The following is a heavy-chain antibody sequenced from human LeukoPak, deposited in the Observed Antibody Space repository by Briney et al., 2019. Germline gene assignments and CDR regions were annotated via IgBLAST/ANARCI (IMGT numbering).Heavy chain of an antibody. CDR3: ARAGELRYMDV. CDR2: IKHIGPTT. V-gene: IGHV3-11*04. Sequence: GGSLRLSCAASGFTFNDYYTTWIRQAPGKGLEWVSTIKHIGPTTYYADSVKGRFTISRDNAKNSLFLQMSSLRADDTAIYYCARAGELRYMDVWGKGTAVTVSS. D-gene: IGHD3-16*01. CDR1: GFTFNDYY. J-gene: IGHJ6*03.